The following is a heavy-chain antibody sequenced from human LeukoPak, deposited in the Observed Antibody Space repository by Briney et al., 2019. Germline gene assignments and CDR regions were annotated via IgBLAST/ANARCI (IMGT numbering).Heavy chain of an antibody. Sequence: GGSLRLSCAASGFTFSTYEMNWVRQAPGKGLEWVAYINGRGSTIYYADSVKGRFSISRDNAKNSLYLQMNSLRAEDTAFYYCARRSYYDSTGYPFDYWGQGALVTVSS. V-gene: IGHV3-48*03. J-gene: IGHJ4*02. D-gene: IGHD3-22*01. CDR3: ARRSYYDSTGYPFDY. CDR1: GFTFSTYE. CDR2: INGRGSTI.